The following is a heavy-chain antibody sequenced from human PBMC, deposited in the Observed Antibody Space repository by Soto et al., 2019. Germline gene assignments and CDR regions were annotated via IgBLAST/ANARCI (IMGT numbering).Heavy chain of an antibody. J-gene: IGHJ6*02. CDR3: ARRLGSYYHGVDV. V-gene: IGHV1-18*01. CDR2: ISTYNGNT. CDR1: GYTFNTYG. Sequence: GASVKVSCKASGYTFNTYGISWVRQAPGQGLEWMGWISTYNGNTNYAQKLQDRITMTIDTSTTTGYMELRSLRSDDTAVYYCARRLGSYYHGVDVWSQGTTVTVSS.